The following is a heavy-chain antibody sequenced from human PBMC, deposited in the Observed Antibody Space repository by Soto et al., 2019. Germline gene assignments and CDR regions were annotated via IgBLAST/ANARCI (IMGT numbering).Heavy chain of an antibody. Sequence: GGCLRLSCAASGFIFSTYSMNWVRQAPGKGLEWGSYISTSTSTIYYADSVKGGFTISRENSKNTLYLQMNRLRAEDTAVYYWAKDLSRDGYPDNAFDIWGQGTMVTVSS. CDR2: ISTSTSTI. CDR1: GFIFSTYS. D-gene: IGHD5-12*01. CDR3: AKDLSRDGYPDNAFDI. J-gene: IGHJ3*02. V-gene: IGHV3-48*01.